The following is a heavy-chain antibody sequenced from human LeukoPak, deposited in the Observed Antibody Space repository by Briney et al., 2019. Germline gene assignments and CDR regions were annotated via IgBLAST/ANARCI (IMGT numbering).Heavy chain of an antibody. CDR1: GFTFSSYS. Sequence: GGSLRLSCAASGFTFSSYSMNWVRQAPGKGLEWVSSISSSSSYIYYADSVKGRFTISRDNAKNSLYLQMNSLRAEDTAVYYCAKDGVQVLDPPLGFFDYWGQGALVTVSS. D-gene: IGHD4/OR15-4a*01. CDR3: AKDGVQVLDPPLGFFDY. CDR2: ISSSSSYI. V-gene: IGHV3-21*01. J-gene: IGHJ4*02.